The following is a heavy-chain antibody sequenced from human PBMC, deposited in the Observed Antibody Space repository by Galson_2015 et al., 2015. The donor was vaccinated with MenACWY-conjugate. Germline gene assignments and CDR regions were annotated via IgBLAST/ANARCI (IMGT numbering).Heavy chain of an antibody. Sequence: SLRLSCAASGFTSSNYWMTWVRQAPGKGLEWLTKIKEDGTDKYYVDSVRGRFTISRDNAKNSLYLQMNSLRDDDTAVYYCAREDFYRCDYWGQGTLVTVSS. CDR2: IKEDGTDK. CDR3: AREDFYRCDY. D-gene: IGHD2/OR15-2a*01. J-gene: IGHJ4*02. V-gene: IGHV3-7*03. CDR1: GFTSSNYW.